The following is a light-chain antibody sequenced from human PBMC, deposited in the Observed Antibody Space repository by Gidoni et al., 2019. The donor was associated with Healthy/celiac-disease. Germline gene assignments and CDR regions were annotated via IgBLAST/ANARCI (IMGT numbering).Light chain of an antibody. Sequence: DIVMTQSPLSLPVTPGAPASISCRSSQSLLHSNGYNYLDWYLQKPGQSPQLLIYLGSNRASGVPDRFSGSGSGTDFTLKISRVEAEDVGVYYCMQALQFTFXPXTKVXIK. CDR1: QSLLHSNGYNY. V-gene: IGKV2-28*01. J-gene: IGKJ3*01. CDR2: LGS. CDR3: MQALQFT.